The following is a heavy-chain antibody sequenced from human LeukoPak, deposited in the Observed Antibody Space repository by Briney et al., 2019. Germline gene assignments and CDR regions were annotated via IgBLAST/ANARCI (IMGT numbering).Heavy chain of an antibody. J-gene: IGHJ4*02. CDR3: ARDPSYVWGSYCYFDY. V-gene: IGHV3-21*01. D-gene: IGHD3-16*02. CDR1: GFTFSSYS. CDR2: ISSSSSYI. Sequence: GGSLRLSCAASGFTFSSYSMNWVRQAPGKGLEWVSSISSSSSYIYYADSVKGRFTISRDNAKNSLYLQMNSLRAEDTAVYYCARDPSYVWGSYCYFDYWGQGTLVTVSS.